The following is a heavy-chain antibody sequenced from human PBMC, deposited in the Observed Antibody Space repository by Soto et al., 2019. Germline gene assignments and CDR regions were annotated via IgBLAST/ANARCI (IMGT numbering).Heavy chain of an antibody. D-gene: IGHD2-2*01. Sequence: EVQLVESGGDLVQPGGSLRLSCAASGFTFSGHWMHWVRHVPGKGLEWVSRINTDGGSAAYADSVKGRFTISRDNAKNTRYLQMKGLRAEDTAVYYCAREAVYCSRTSCYRRAFDTWGQGTTVTVSS. V-gene: IGHV3-74*03. CDR2: INTDGGSA. CDR1: GFTFSGHW. J-gene: IGHJ3*02. CDR3: AREAVYCSRTSCYRRAFDT.